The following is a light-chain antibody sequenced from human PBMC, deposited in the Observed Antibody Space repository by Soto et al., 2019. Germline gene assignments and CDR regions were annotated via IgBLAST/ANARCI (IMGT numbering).Light chain of an antibody. CDR1: SSNIGSNT. Sequence: QSVLTQPPSASGTPGQRVTISCSGSSSNIGSNTVNWYQQLPGTAPKLLIYSNNQRPSGVPDRFSGSKSGTSASLAIGGLQSEDEADYYCAAWDDSLGYVFGTGTKVTVL. V-gene: IGLV1-44*01. CDR3: AAWDDSLGYV. J-gene: IGLJ1*01. CDR2: SNN.